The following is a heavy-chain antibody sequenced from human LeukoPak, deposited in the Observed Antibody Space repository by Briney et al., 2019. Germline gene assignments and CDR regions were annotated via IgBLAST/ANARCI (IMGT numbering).Heavy chain of an antibody. D-gene: IGHD1-14*01. J-gene: IGHJ6*03. CDR2: IKQDGSEK. CDR3: AKDPGSRYYYYYYMDV. CDR1: GFTFSSCW. Sequence: GGSLRLSCAASGFTFSSCWMSWVRQAPGKGLEWVANIKQDGSEKYYVDSVKGRFTISRDNAKNSLYLQMNSLRAEDTAVYYCAKDPGSRYYYYYYMDVWGKGTTVTVSS. V-gene: IGHV3-7*01.